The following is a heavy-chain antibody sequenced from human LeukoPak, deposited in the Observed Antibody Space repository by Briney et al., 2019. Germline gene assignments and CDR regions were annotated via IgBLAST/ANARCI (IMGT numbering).Heavy chain of an antibody. V-gene: IGHV3-9*01. CDR2: ISWNSGSI. D-gene: IGHD3-22*01. CDR1: GFTFDDYA. J-gene: IGHJ3*02. Sequence: GGSLRLSCAASGFTFDDYAMHWVRLAPGKGLEWVSGISWNSGSIGYADSVKGRFTISRDNAKNSLYLQMNSLRAEDTALYYCAKEASDYYDSSGYFRAAFDIWGQGTMVTVSS. CDR3: AKEASDYYDSSGYFRAAFDI.